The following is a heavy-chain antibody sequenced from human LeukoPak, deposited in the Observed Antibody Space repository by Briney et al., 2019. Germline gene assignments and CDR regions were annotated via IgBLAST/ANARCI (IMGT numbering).Heavy chain of an antibody. J-gene: IGHJ4*02. CDR3: ARGHVSGGGLYYFNS. Sequence: ASVKVSCKASGYIFTSLDINWVRQAPGQGLEWMGWMNPNNGKTAYAQKFQGRVTITRNTAITTAYMELRSMRSDDTAVDYYARGHVSGGGLYYFNSWGQGTLVTVSS. D-gene: IGHD2-8*02. CDR2: MNPNNGKT. CDR1: GYIFTSLD. V-gene: IGHV1-8*03.